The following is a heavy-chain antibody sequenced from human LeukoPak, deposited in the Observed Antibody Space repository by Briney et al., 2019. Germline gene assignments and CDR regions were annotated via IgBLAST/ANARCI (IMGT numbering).Heavy chain of an antibody. CDR1: GYTFTSYY. D-gene: IGHD3-22*01. Sequence: ASVKVSCKASGYTFTSYYMHWVRQAPGQGLEWMGIINPSGGSTSYAQKFQGIVTMTRDTSTSTVYMELSSLRSEDTAVYYCARDLGDYDSSGYYHFDYWGQGTLVTVSS. CDR3: ARDLGDYDSSGYYHFDY. CDR2: INPSGGST. J-gene: IGHJ4*02. V-gene: IGHV1-46*01.